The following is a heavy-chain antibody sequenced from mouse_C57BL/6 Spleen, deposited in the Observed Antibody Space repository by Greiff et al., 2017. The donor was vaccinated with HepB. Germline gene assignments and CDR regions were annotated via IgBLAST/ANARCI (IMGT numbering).Heavy chain of an antibody. CDR1: GFSFNTYA. CDR2: IRSKSNNYAT. J-gene: IGHJ2*01. Sequence: EVKLMESGGGLVQPKGSLKLSCAASGFSFNTYAMNWVRQAPGKGLEWVARIRSKSNNYATYYADSVKDRFTISRDDSESMLYLQMNNLKTEDTSIYYCVRHYSNYGFDYWGQGTTLTVSS. V-gene: IGHV10-1*01. CDR3: VRHYSNYGFDY. D-gene: IGHD2-5*01.